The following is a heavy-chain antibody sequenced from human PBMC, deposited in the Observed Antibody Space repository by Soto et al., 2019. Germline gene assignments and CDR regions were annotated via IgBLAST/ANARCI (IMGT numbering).Heavy chain of an antibody. CDR3: AKGGATAESCFDY. CDR2: ISGSGVRT. D-gene: IGHD1-26*01. CDR1: GFTFTNYA. Sequence: EMQLLESGGGLVQPGASLRLSCTASGFTFTNYAMSWARQAPGKGLEWVSTISGSGVRTYYADSVKGRFTVSRDNSKNTLYLQMNSLRAEDTAVYYCAKGGATAESCFDYWGQGTLVTVSS. V-gene: IGHV3-23*01. J-gene: IGHJ4*02.